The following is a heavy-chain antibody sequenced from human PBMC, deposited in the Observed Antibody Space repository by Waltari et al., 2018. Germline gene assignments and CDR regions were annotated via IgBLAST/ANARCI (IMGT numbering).Heavy chain of an antibody. J-gene: IGHJ6*03. D-gene: IGHD6-13*01. CDR2: IYYSGST. V-gene: IGHV4-39*07. Sequence: LSLTCTVSGGSISSSSYYWGWIRQPPGKGLEWIGSIYYSGSTYYNPSLKSRVTISVDTSKNQFSLKLSSVTAADTAVYYCARDLAPHGIAAAGFYYYYYYYMDVWGKGTTVTISS. CDR3: ARDLAPHGIAAAGFYYYYYYYMDV. CDR1: GGSISSSSYY.